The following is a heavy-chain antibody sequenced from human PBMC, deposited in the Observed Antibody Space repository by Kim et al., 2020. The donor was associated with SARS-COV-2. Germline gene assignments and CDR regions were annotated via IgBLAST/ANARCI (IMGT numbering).Heavy chain of an antibody. V-gene: IGHV3-21*01. Sequence: GGSLRLSCAASGFTFSSYSMNWVRQAPGKGLEWVSSISSSSSYIYYADSVKGRFTISRDNAKNSLYLQMNSLRVEDTAVYYCAGDRYSSSWYGDWYFALWGRGTLVTVSS. D-gene: IGHD6-13*01. CDR1: GFTFSSYS. J-gene: IGHJ2*01. CDR2: ISSSSSYI. CDR3: AGDRYSSSWYGDWYFAL.